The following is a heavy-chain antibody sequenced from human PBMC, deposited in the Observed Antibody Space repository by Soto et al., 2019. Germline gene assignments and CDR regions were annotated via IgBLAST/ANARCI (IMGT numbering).Heavy chain of an antibody. J-gene: IGHJ2*01. D-gene: IGHD2-15*01. V-gene: IGHV3-9*01. Sequence: GGSLRLSCAASGFTFDDYAMHWVRQAPGKGLEWVSGISWNSGSIGYADSVKGRFTISRDNAKNSLYLQMNSLRAEDTALYYCAKDSPKSPLVVAATDFRVWYFDFWGRGTLVTVSS. CDR2: ISWNSGSI. CDR3: AKDSPKSPLVVAATDFRVWYFDF. CDR1: GFTFDDYA.